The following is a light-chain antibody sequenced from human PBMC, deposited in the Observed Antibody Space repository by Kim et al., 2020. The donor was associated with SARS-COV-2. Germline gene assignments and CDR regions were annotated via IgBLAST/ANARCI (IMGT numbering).Light chain of an antibody. J-gene: IGLJ3*02. V-gene: IGLV7-43*01. CDR3: LLSHGSAQV. CDR2: STR. CDR1: TGAVTSGYS. Sequence: PGGTVTLTSASSTGAVTSGYSPNWFQQKPGQAPRALIYSTRKTHSWTPARFSGSLLGGKAALTLSDVQPEDEADYYCLLSHGSAQVFGGGTKLTVL.